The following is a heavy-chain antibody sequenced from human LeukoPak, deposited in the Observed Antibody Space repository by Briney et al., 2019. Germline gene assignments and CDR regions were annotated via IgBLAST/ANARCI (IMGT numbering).Heavy chain of an antibody. CDR1: GFTFSDYY. V-gene: IGHV3-11*01. CDR2: ISSSGSTI. D-gene: IGHD3-22*01. CDR3: ATRRYDSSGFDH. J-gene: IGHJ4*02. Sequence: GSLRLSCAASGFTFSDYYMSWIRQAPGKGLEWVSYISSSGSTIYYADSVKGRFTISRDNSKNTLYLQMNSLRAEDTAVYYCATRRYDSSGFDHWGQGTLVTVSS.